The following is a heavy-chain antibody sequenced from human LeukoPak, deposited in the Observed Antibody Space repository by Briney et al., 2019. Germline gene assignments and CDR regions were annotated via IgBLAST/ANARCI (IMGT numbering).Heavy chain of an antibody. CDR3: ARDYSSGFGMDV. CDR1: GYTFTSYG. Sequence: ASVTVSCTASGYTFTSYGISWVRQAPGQGLEWVGWISAYNGNTNYAQKLQGRVTMTTDTSTSTAYMELRSLRSDDTAVYYCARDYSSGFGMDVWGQGTTVTVSS. D-gene: IGHD3-22*01. J-gene: IGHJ6*02. CDR2: ISAYNGNT. V-gene: IGHV1-18*01.